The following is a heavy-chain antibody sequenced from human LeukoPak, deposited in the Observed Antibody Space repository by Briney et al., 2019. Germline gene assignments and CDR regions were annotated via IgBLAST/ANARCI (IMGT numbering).Heavy chain of an antibody. CDR1: VDSFTIYC. D-gene: IGHD3-9*01. CDR2: IDPSDSST. J-gene: IGHJ4*02. Sequence: GEPLRISGKCSVDSFTIYCSTGVRQMPGKGREWMGRIDPSDSSTNYSPSFQGHVTISADKSISTAYLQWSSLKASDTAMYYCAILAEDFDPPFYYWGQGTLVTVSS. CDR3: AILAEDFDPPFYY. V-gene: IGHV5-10-1*01.